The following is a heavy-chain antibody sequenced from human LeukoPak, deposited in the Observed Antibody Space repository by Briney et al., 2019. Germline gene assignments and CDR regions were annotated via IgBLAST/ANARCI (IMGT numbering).Heavy chain of an antibody. CDR1: GFTFSSYW. V-gene: IGHV3-7*03. CDR2: IKQDGSEK. Sequence: QPGGSLRLSCAASGFTFSSYWMSWVRQAPGKGLEWVANIKQDGSEKYYVDSVKGRFTISRDNAKNSLYLQMNSVRAEDTAVYYCARVRCSSTSCSFDYWGQGTLVTVSS. J-gene: IGHJ4*02. CDR3: ARVRCSSTSCSFDY. D-gene: IGHD2-2*01.